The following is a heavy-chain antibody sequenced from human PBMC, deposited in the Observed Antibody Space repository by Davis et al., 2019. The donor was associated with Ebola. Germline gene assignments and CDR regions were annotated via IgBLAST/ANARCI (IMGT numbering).Heavy chain of an antibody. CDR1: GYTFTSHG. V-gene: IGHV7-4-1*02. D-gene: IGHD3-3*01. Sequence: ASVKVSCKASGYTFTSHGIIWVRQAPGQGLEWMGWIRGNTGIPTYAQGFTGRFVFSLDTSVSTAYLQISSLKAEDTAVYYCARDLGLEWLNYGMDVWGKGTTVTVSS. CDR2: IRGNTGIP. J-gene: IGHJ6*04. CDR3: ARDLGLEWLNYGMDV.